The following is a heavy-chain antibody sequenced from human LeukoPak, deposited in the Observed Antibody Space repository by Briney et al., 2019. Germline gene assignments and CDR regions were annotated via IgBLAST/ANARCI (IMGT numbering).Heavy chain of an antibody. J-gene: IGHJ4*02. V-gene: IGHV4-59*06. CDR3: ARDYGSGSYDY. CDR1: GGSISSYY. D-gene: IGHD3-10*01. Sequence: NSSETLSLTCTVSGGSISSYYWSWIRQHPGKGLEWIGYIYYSGSTYYNPSLKSRVTISVDTSKNQFSLKLSSVTAADTAVYYCARDYGSGSYDYWGQGTLVTVSS. CDR2: IYYSGST.